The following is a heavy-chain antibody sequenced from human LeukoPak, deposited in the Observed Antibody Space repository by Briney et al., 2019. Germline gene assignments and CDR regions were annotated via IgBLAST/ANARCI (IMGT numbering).Heavy chain of an antibody. CDR2: MSSSGSTI. V-gene: IGHV3-11*04. CDR3: ARTSGGYSYGPEGYFYYYYMDV. Sequence: AGGSLRLSCAASGFTFSDYYMSWIRQAPGKGLEWVSYMSSSGSTIYYADSVKGRFTISRDNAKNSLYLQMNSLRVEDTAVYYCARTSGGYSYGPEGYFYYYYMDVWGKGTTVTVSS. CDR1: GFTFSDYY. D-gene: IGHD5-18*01. J-gene: IGHJ6*03.